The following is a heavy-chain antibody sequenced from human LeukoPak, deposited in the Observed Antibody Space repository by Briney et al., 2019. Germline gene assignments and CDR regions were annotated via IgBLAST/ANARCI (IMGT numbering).Heavy chain of an antibody. CDR2: ISANNGKT. V-gene: IGHV1-18*01. D-gene: IGHD6-19*01. CDR1: VYTFTSYG. CDR3: ERGLAVAVNDY. Sequence: ASVKVSCKASVYTFTSYGICWVRHPPGQGLEWKGWISANNGKTNYAQKLQGRDTLTTSTSTSTAYMELRSLISDDTAVYYCERGLAVAVNDYWGQGTLVTVSS. J-gene: IGHJ4*02.